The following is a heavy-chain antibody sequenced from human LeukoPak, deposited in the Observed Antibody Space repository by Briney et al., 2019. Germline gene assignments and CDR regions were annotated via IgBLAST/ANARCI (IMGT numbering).Heavy chain of an antibody. V-gene: IGHV1-18*03. CDR1: GYTFTSYG. CDR3: ARLSAPESSLLLWSGGYYYYYGMDV. Sequence: ASVKVSCKASGYTFTSYGISWVRQAPGQGLEWMGWISAYNGNTNYAQKLQGRVTMTTDTSTSTAYMELRSLRSDDMAVYYCARLSAPESSLLLWSGGYYYYYGMDVWGQGTTVTVSS. CDR2: ISAYNGNT. D-gene: IGHD3-10*02. J-gene: IGHJ6*02.